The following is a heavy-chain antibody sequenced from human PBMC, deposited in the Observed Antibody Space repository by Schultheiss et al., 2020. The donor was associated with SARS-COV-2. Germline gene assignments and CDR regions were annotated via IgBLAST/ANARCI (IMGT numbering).Heavy chain of an antibody. V-gene: IGHV4-4*02. J-gene: IGHJ6*03. Sequence: VSLRLYGEGSGGSISSNNWWSWVRQPPGKGLEWIGEIFHTGTTKYNPSLKSRVTISVDTSKNQFSLKLSSVTAADTAVYYCARAVAARRPGTHYYYYYYMDVWGQGTTVTVSS. CDR3: ARAVAARRPGTHYYYYYYMDV. D-gene: IGHD6-6*01. CDR1: GGSISSNNW. CDR2: IFHTGTT.